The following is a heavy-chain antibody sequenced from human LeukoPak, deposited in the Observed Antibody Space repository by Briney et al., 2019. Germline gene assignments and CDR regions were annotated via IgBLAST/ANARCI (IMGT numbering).Heavy chain of an antibody. V-gene: IGHV1-69*05. CDR3: ARSWRY. J-gene: IGHJ4*02. CDR2: IIPIFGTA. CDR1: GYTFTSYD. Sequence: SVKVSCKASGYTFTSYDINWVRQATGQGLEWMGGIIPIFGTANYAQKFQGRVTITTDESTSTAYMELSSLRSEDTAVYYCARSWRYWGQGTLVTVSS. D-gene: IGHD1-1*01.